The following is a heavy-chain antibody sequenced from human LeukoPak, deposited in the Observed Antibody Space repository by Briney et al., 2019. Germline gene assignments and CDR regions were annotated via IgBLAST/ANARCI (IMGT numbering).Heavy chain of an antibody. V-gene: IGHV4-34*01. CDR3: ARGVRYCSGGSCYSGYYYYMDV. J-gene: IGHJ6*03. Sequence: SETLSLTCAVYGGSFSGYYWSWIRQPPGKGLEWIGEINHSGSTNYNPSLKSRVTISVDTSKNQFSLKLSSVTAADTAVYYCARGVRYCSGGSCYSGYYYYMDVWGEGNTVTVSS. D-gene: IGHD2-15*01. CDR1: GGSFSGYY. CDR2: INHSGST.